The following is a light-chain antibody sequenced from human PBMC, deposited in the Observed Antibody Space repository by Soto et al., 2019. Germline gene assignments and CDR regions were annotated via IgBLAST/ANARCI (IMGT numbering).Light chain of an antibody. CDR1: QSVSSNY. Sequence: EIVLTQSPGTLSLSPGERATLSCRASQSVSSNYLAWYQQSPGQPPRLLIYGASSRATGIPDRFSGGGSGTDFTLTISRLEPEDFAVYYCQQYGRTPLTFGQGTKVEIE. V-gene: IGKV3-20*01. CDR2: GAS. CDR3: QQYGRTPLT. J-gene: IGKJ1*01.